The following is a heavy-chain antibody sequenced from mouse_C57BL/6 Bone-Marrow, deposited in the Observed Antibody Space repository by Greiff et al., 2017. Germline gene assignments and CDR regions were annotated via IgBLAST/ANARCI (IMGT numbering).Heavy chain of an antibody. V-gene: IGHV1-54*01. CDR1: GYAFTNYL. D-gene: IGHD1-1*01. CDR2: INPGSGGT. Sequence: VQLQQSGAELVRPGTSVKVSCKASGYAFTNYLIEWVKQRPGQGLEWIGVINPGSGGTNYNEKFKGKATLTADKSSSTAYMQLSSLTSEDSAVYFWAIRSWFAYWGQGTLVTVSA. J-gene: IGHJ3*01. CDR3: AIRSWFAY.